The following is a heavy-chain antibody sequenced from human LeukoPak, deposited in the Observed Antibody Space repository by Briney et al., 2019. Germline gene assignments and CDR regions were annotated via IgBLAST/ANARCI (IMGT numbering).Heavy chain of an antibody. CDR2: IIPIFGTA. Sequence: ASVKVSCTASGGTFSSYAISWVRQAPGQGLEWMGGIIPIFGTANYAQKFQGRVTITADESTSTAYMELSSLRSEDTAVYYCARDSVAEYQLLRVSRLYYYGMDVWGQGTTVTVSS. J-gene: IGHJ6*02. V-gene: IGHV1-69*13. CDR1: GGTFSSYA. D-gene: IGHD2-2*01. CDR3: ARDSVAEYQLLRVSRLYYYGMDV.